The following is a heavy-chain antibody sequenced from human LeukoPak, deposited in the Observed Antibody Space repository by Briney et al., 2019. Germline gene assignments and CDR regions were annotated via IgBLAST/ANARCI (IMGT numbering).Heavy chain of an antibody. CDR1: GFTVSSNY. V-gene: IGHV3-53*05. CDR3: ARDPYTLLAVGGLFDY. D-gene: IGHD6-19*01. J-gene: IGHJ4*02. CDR2: IYSGGST. Sequence: GGSLRLSCAASGFTVSSNYMSWVGQAPGKGLEGGSVIYSGGSTYYADSVKGRFTISRDNSKNTLYLQMNSLRAEDTAVYYCARDPYTLLAVGGLFDYWGQGTLVTVSS.